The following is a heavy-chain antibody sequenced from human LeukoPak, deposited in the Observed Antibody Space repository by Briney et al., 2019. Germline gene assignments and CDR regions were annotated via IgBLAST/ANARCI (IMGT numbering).Heavy chain of an antibody. Sequence: ASVKVSCKAFGYTLTCYYMPWVRQAPGQGLEWMGWINPNSGGTNYAQKFQGRVTMTRDTSISTAYMELSRLRSNDTAVYYCARDHELVPFDYWGQGTLVTVSS. J-gene: IGHJ4*02. CDR2: INPNSGGT. V-gene: IGHV1-2*02. CDR3: ARDHELVPFDY. D-gene: IGHD6-13*01. CDR1: GYTLTCYY.